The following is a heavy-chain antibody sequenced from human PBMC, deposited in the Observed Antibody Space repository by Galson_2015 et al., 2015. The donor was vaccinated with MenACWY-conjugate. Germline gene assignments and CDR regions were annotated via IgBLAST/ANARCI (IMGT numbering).Heavy chain of an antibody. CDR2: ISSSSSTI. D-gene: IGHD4-17*01. J-gene: IGHJ3*01. V-gene: IGHV3-48*04. CDR3: AKDPNGDYLGSFGF. CDR1: GFTFSSYS. Sequence: SLRLSCAASGFTFSSYSMNWVRQAPGKGLEWVSYISSSSSTIYYADSVKGRFTISRDNAKNSLYLQMNSLRAEGTAVYYCAKDPNGDYLGSFGFWGQGTMVTVSS.